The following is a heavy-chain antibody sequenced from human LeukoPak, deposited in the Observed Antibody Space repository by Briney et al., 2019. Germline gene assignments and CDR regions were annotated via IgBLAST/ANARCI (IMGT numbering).Heavy chain of an antibody. D-gene: IGHD6-19*01. CDR1: GFIFTNYT. J-gene: IGHJ4*02. CDR2: IRGSSRYI. CDR3: AKASSGWYVYFDY. Sequence: GGSLRPSCAASGFIFTNYTMNWVRQAPGKGLEWVSSIRGSSRYIYYADSVKGRFTISRDNAKNSLYLQMNSLRAEDTALYYCAKASSGWYVYFDYWGQGTLVTVFS. V-gene: IGHV3-21*04.